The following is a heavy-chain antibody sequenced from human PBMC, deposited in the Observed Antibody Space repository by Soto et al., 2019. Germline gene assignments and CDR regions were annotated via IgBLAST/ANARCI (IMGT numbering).Heavy chain of an antibody. CDR1: GYTCTSYD. D-gene: IGHD4-4*01. CDR2: MNPNSGNT. J-gene: IGHJ6*02. CDR3: ARGKAVRHYYYYGMDV. V-gene: IGHV1-8*01. Sequence: ASVKVSGKASGYTCTSYDINCVLQSTLQWLDWMGWMNPNSGNTGYAQKFQGRVTMTRNTSISTAYMELSSLRSEDTAVYYCARGKAVRHYYYYGMDVWGQGTTVTVSS.